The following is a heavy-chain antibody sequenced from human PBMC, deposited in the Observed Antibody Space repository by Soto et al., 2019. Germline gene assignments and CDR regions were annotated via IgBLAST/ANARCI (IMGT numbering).Heavy chain of an antibody. CDR2: IIPIFGTA. J-gene: IGHJ6*02. CDR1: GGTFSSYA. Sequence: GASVKVSCKASGGTFSSYAISWVRQAPGQGLEWMGGIIPIFGTANYAQKFQGRVTITADESTSTAYMELSSLRSEDTAVYYCAREKKGLSQYYYYYGMDVWGQGTTVTVSS. V-gene: IGHV1-69*13. CDR3: AREKKGLSQYYYYYGMDV.